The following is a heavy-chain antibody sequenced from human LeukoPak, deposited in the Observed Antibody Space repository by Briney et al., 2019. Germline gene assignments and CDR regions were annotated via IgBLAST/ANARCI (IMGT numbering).Heavy chain of an antibody. J-gene: IGHJ4*02. D-gene: IGHD1-26*01. Sequence: ASVKVSCKASGYTFTSYDINWVRQATGQGLEWMGWMNPNSGKTGYAQKFQGRVTMTRNTSISTAYMELSSLRSDDTAVYYCAREPTKWELRQNQNIDYWGQGTLVTVTS. CDR3: AREPTKWELRQNQNIDY. CDR2: MNPNSGKT. V-gene: IGHV1-8*01. CDR1: GYTFTSYD.